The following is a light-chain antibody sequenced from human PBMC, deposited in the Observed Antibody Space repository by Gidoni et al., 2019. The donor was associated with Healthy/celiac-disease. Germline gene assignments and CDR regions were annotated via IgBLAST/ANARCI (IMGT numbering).Light chain of an antibody. CDR3: MQALQTPLT. V-gene: IGKV2-28*01. CDR1: PSLLHSNGYNY. J-gene: IGKJ4*01. CDR2: LGS. Sequence: ILMTQSPPSLPVNPGEPDSISRRSSPSLLHSNGYNYLDWYLQKPGQSPQLLIYLGSNRASGVPDRFSGSGSGTDFTLKISRVEAEDVGVYYCMQALQTPLTFGGGTKVEIK.